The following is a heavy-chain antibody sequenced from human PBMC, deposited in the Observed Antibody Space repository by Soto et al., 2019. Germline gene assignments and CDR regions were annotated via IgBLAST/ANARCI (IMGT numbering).Heavy chain of an antibody. Sequence: GGSLRLSCAASVFTFSSYSMNWVRQSPGKGLEWVSSISSSSSYIYYADSVKGRFTISRDNAKNSLYLQMNRLRAEDTAMYYCARDSGYCSVNSCFPLPMDVWGQGTTVTVS. CDR1: VFTFSSYS. CDR3: ARDSGYCSVNSCFPLPMDV. D-gene: IGHD2-2*01. CDR2: ISSSSSYI. J-gene: IGHJ6*02. V-gene: IGHV3-21*01.